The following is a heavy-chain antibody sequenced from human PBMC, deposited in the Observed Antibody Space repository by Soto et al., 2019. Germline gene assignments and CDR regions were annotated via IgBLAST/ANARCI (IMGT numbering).Heavy chain of an antibody. D-gene: IGHD7-27*01. Sequence: SETLSLTCTVSGGSISSYYWSWIRQPPGKGLEWIGYIYYSGSTNYNPSLKSRVTISVDTSNNQFSLTLSSVTAGETLVYYCARWGRQLDYWGQGTLGTVSS. J-gene: IGHJ4*02. CDR2: IYYSGST. CDR3: ARWGRQLDY. CDR1: GGSISSYY. V-gene: IGHV4-59*01.